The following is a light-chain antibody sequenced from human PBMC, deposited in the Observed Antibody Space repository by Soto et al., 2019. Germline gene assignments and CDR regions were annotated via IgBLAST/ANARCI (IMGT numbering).Light chain of an antibody. CDR3: QQYENYWT. CDR1: QGITNY. Sequence: DIQMTQSPSTLSASVGDRVTITCRASQGITNYLGWYQHKPGKAPKLLIYDASNLDSGVPSRFSGSGSGTEFSLTISNLQPDDCATYYCQQYENYWTFGQGTKVDIK. V-gene: IGKV1-5*01. CDR2: DAS. J-gene: IGKJ1*01.